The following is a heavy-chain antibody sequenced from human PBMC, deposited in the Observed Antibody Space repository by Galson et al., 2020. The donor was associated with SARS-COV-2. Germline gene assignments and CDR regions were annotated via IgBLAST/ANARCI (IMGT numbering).Heavy chain of an antibody. V-gene: IGHV3-11*01. CDR2: ISSSGSTI. CDR3: ARDRKGRITIFGVVNFFDY. Sequence: GESLKISCAASGFTFSDYYMSWIRQAPGKGLEWVSYISSSGSTIYYADSVKGRFTISRDNAKNSLYLQMNSLRAEDTAVYYCARDRKGRITIFGVVNFFDYWGQGTLVTVSS. CDR1: GFTFSDYY. J-gene: IGHJ4*02. D-gene: IGHD3-3*01.